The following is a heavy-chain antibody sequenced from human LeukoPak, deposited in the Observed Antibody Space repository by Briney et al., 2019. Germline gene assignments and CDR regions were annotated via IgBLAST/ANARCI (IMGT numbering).Heavy chain of an antibody. V-gene: IGHV1-69*13. CDR2: IIPIFGTA. CDR3: ASSGHDYGDYPDSY. D-gene: IGHD4-17*01. Sequence: SVKVSCKASGGTFSSYAISLVRQAPGQGLEWMGGIIPIFGTANYAQKFQGRVTITADESTSTAYMELSSLRSEDTAVYYCASSGHDYGDYPDSYWGQGTLVTVSS. CDR1: GGTFSSYA. J-gene: IGHJ4*02.